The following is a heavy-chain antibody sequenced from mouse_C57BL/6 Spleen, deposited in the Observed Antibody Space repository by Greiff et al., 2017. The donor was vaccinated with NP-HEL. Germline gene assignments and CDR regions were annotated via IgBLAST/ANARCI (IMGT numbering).Heavy chain of an antibody. D-gene: IGHD1-1*01. CDR2: ISDGGSYT. V-gene: IGHV5-4*01. Sequence: EVHLVESGGGLVKPGGSLKLSCAASGFTFSSYAMSWVRQTPEKRLEWVATISDGGSYTYYPDNVKGRFTISRDNAKNNLYLQMSHLKSEDTAMYYCARDVRLGSSLTFYFDYWGQGTTLTVSS. J-gene: IGHJ2*01. CDR3: ARDVRLGSSLTFYFDY. CDR1: GFTFSSYA.